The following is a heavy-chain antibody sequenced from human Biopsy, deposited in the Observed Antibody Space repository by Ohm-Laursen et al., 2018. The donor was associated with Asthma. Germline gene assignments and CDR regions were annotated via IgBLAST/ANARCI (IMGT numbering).Heavy chain of an antibody. CDR3: ARMISYYHEMRAPFFGY. Sequence: ASVKVSCNASGGTFRTYAFNWVRQAPGQGLEWMGWINTNTGNPTYAQGFTGRFVFSLDTSVNTAHLQISSLKAEDTAVYYCARMISYYHEMRAPFFGYWGQGTLVTVSS. V-gene: IGHV7-4-1*02. CDR2: INTNTGNP. CDR1: GGTFRTYA. J-gene: IGHJ4*02. D-gene: IGHD3-22*01.